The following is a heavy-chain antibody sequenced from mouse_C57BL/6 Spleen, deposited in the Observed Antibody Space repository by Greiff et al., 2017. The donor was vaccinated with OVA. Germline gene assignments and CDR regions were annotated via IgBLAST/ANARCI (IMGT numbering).Heavy chain of an antibody. CDR3: ARKGTGDYFDY. CDR2: IDPSDSYT. J-gene: IGHJ2*01. Sequence: QVQLQQPGAELVMPGASVKLSCKASGYTFTSYWMHWVKQRPGQGLAWIGEIDPSDSYTNYNQKFKGKSTLTVDKSSSTAYMQLSSLTSEDSAVYYCARKGTGDYFDYWGQGTTLTVSS. CDR1: GYTFTSYW. V-gene: IGHV1-69*01. D-gene: IGHD4-1*01.